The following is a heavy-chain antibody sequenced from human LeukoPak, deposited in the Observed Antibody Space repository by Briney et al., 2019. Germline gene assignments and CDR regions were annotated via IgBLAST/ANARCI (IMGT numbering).Heavy chain of an antibody. CDR1: GFTFSSYG. CDR3: ARVKASYYMDV. Sequence: GGSLRLSCAASGFTFSSYGMSWVRQAPGKGLEWVSAISGSGGSTYYADSVKGRFTISRDNSKNTLYLQMNSLRGEDTAVYYCARVKASYYMDVWGKGTTVTISS. CDR2: ISGSGGST. J-gene: IGHJ6*03. V-gene: IGHV3-23*01.